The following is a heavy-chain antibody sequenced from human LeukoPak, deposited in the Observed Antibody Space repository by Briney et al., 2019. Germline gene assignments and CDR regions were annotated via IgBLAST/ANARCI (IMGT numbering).Heavy chain of an antibody. Sequence: PGPSLRLSCTASGFTFGDYAMSWVRQGPGKGLEWVSTISGSGGSTYYADSVKGRFTISRDNSKNTLFLQMNSLRADDTAVYFCAKDQKSIAATGYDYWGQGTLVTVSS. V-gene: IGHV3-23*01. D-gene: IGHD6-13*01. CDR1: GFTFGDYA. CDR2: ISGSGGST. CDR3: AKDQKSIAATGYDY. J-gene: IGHJ4*02.